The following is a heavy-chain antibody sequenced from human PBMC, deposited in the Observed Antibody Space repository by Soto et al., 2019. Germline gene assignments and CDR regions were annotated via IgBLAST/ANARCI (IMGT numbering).Heavy chain of an antibody. CDR3: VRDTYYYHSSGPAPFEY. V-gene: IGHV1-18*01. CDR1: GYSFTTYG. CDR2: ISGYNGNT. J-gene: IGHJ4*02. Sequence: QIQLVQSGTEVKSSGASVKVSCQTSGYSFTTYGLTWVRQAPGRGLEWVGWISGYNGNTNYAQKFQGTVILTTDTPTTTGYMEIKSLSSDDTAVYYCVRDTYYYHSSGPAPFEYWGQGTQVTVSS. D-gene: IGHD3-22*01.